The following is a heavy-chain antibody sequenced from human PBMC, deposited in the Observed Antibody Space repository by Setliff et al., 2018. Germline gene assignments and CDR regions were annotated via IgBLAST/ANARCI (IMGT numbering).Heavy chain of an antibody. D-gene: IGHD3-22*01. CDR2: INHSGST. Sequence: SETLSLTCAVYGGSFSGYYWSWIRQPPGKGLEWIGEINHSGSTNYNPSLKSRVTISVDTSKNQFSLKLSSVTAADTAVYYCARDYYDSRGSYAFDIWGQGTVVTVS. CDR3: ARDYYDSRGSYAFDI. V-gene: IGHV4-34*01. CDR1: GGSFSGYY. J-gene: IGHJ3*02.